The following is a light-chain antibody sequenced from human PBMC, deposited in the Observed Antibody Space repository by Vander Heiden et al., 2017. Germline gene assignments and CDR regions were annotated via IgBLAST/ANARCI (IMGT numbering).Light chain of an antibody. CDR3: QQYGASAYT. CDR1: QSVSNSY. Sequence: EIVLTQSPGTLSLSPGERATLSCRASQSVSNSYLARYQQKPGQAPRLLISGASSRATGIPDRFTGSGSGTDFTLTISRLEPDDFAVYYCQQYGASAYTFGQGTKLEIK. V-gene: IGKV3-20*01. J-gene: IGKJ2*01. CDR2: GAS.